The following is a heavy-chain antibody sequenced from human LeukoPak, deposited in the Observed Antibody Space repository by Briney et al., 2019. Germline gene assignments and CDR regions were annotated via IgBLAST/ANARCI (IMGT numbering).Heavy chain of an antibody. Sequence: QTGGSLRLSCAASGFTFSSYSMNWVRQAPGKGLEWVSYISSSSSTIYYADSVKGRFTISRDNAKNSLYLQMNSLRAEDTAVYYCAREYYDFWSGFFWFDPWGQGTLVTVSS. CDR2: ISSSSSTI. V-gene: IGHV3-48*01. CDR1: GFTFSSYS. CDR3: AREYYDFWSGFFWFDP. J-gene: IGHJ5*02. D-gene: IGHD3-3*01.